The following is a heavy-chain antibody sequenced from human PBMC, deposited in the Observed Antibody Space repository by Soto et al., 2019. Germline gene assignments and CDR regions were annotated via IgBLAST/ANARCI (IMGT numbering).Heavy chain of an antibody. CDR3: TTDSGYSRSARYFDY. CDR1: GFTFSNAW. J-gene: IGHJ4*02. V-gene: IGHV3-15*01. Sequence: EVQLVESGGGLVKPGGSLRLSCAASGFTFSNAWMTWVRQAPGKGLEWVGRIKSKTDGWTIDYAAPVKGRFTVSRDDSETTLYLQMNSLKTEDTAVYYCTTDSGYSRSARYFDYWGQGTQVTVSS. CDR2: IKSKTDGWTI. D-gene: IGHD5-12*01.